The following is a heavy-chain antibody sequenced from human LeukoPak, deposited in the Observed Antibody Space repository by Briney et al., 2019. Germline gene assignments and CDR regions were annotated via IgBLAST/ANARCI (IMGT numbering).Heavy chain of an antibody. CDR2: ISYDGSNK. CDR3: ASGSGSYYRIDY. D-gene: IGHD3-10*01. Sequence: PGGSLRLSCTASGFTFGDHAMSWVRQAPGKGLEWVAVISYDGSNKYYADSVKGRFAISRDNSKNTLYLQMNSLRAEDTAAYYCASGSGSYYRIDYWGQGTLVTVSS. CDR1: GFTFGDHA. V-gene: IGHV3-30*09. J-gene: IGHJ4*02.